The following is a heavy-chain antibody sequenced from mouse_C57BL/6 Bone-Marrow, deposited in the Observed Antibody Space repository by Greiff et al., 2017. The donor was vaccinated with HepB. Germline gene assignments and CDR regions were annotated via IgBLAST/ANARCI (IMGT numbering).Heavy chain of an antibody. CDR3: AREGGNWVYAMDY. CDR1: GYTFTDYE. D-gene: IGHD4-1*01. CDR2: IDPETGGT. Sequence: QVQLQQSGAELVRPGASVTLSCKASGYTFTDYEMHWVKQTPVHGLEWIGAIDPETGGTAYNQKFKGKAILTADKSSSTAYMELRSLTSEDSAVYYCAREGGNWVYAMDYWGQGTSVTVTS. V-gene: IGHV1-15*01. J-gene: IGHJ4*01.